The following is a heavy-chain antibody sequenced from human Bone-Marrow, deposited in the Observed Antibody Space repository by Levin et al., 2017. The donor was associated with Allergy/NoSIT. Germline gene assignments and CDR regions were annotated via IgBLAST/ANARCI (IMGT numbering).Heavy chain of an antibody. CDR3: ARDSGPGIHLWQEIFDS. CDR2: VSGSGTDA. J-gene: IGHJ4*02. D-gene: IGHD5-18*01. Sequence: PGGSLRLSCAASGFTFSNYAMSWVRQSPGKGLEWVSAVSGSGTDAYYAASVKVRFTISRDNSMNTVYLQMNGLRAEDTALYYCARDSGPGIHLWQEIFDSWGQGTLVTVSS. CDR1: GFTFSNYA. V-gene: IGHV3-23*01.